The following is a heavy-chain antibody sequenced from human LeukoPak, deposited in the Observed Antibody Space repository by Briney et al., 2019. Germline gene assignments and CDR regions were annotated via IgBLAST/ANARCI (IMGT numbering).Heavy chain of an antibody. J-gene: IGHJ4*02. CDR1: GFTLTSYA. CDR3: AKDADTTTLALWDS. Sequence: PGGSLRLSCAASGFTLTSYAMGWVRQAPGKGLEWGSGISGSGGSTSYADSVKGRFTISRDNSKGTLYLQMYSLRVEDTAIYYCAKDADTTTLALWDSWGQGTLVTVS. V-gene: IGHV3-23*01. D-gene: IGHD4-23*01. CDR2: ISGSGGST.